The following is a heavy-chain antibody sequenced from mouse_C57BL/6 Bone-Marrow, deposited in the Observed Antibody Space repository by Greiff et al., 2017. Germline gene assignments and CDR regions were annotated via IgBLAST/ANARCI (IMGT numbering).Heavy chain of an antibody. CDR2: INPYNGGT. Sequence: VQLQQSGPVLVKPGASVKMSCKASGYTFTDYYMNWVKQSHGKSLEWIGVINPYNGGTSYNQKFKGKATLTVDKSSSTAYMELNSLTSEDSAVYYCARSIVRKGFDYWGQGTTLTVSS. J-gene: IGHJ2*01. CDR3: ARSIVRKGFDY. V-gene: IGHV1-19*01. CDR1: GYTFTDYY.